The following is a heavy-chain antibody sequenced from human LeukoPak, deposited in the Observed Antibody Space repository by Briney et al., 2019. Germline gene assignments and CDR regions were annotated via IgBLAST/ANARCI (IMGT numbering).Heavy chain of an antibody. D-gene: IGHD3-10*01. J-gene: IGHJ4*02. CDR2: ISYDGSNK. Sequence: PGGSLRLSCAASGFTFSSYAMHWDRQAPGKGLEWVAVISYDGSNKYYADSVKGRFTISRDNSKNTLYLQMNSLRAEDTAVYYCAREWTGGFDYWGQGTLVTVSS. V-gene: IGHV3-30-3*01. CDR3: AREWTGGFDY. CDR1: GFTFSSYA.